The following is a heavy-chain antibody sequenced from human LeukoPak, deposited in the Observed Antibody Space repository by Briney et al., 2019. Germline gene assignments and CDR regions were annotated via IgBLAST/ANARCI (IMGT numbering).Heavy chain of an antibody. V-gene: IGHV4-59*01. Sequence: SETLSLTCTVSGSSISSYYWSWIRQPPGKGLEWIGYIYYSGSTNYNPSLKSRVTISVDTSKNQFSLKLSSVTAADTAVYYCARGYSYGHKAGYNWFDPWGQGTLVTVSS. CDR3: ARGYSYGHKAGYNWFDP. CDR2: IYYSGST. D-gene: IGHD5-18*01. CDR1: GSSISSYY. J-gene: IGHJ5*02.